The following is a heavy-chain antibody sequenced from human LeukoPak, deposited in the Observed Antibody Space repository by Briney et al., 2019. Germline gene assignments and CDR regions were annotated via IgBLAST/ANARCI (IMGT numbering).Heavy chain of an antibody. Sequence: GGSLRLSCAASGFTFSSYWMSWVRQAPGKGLEWVANIKQDGSERYYVDSVKGRFTISRDNAENSLYLQMNSLRAEDTAVYYCARAAATQGPDYFDYWGQGTLVTVSS. CDR1: GFTFSSYW. CDR3: ARAAATQGPDYFDY. V-gene: IGHV3-7*04. J-gene: IGHJ4*02. D-gene: IGHD1-26*01. CDR2: IKQDGSER.